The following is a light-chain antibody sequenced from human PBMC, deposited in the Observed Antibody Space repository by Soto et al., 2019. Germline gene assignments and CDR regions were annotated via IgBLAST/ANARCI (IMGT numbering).Light chain of an antibody. J-gene: IGKJ4*01. V-gene: IGKV1-12*01. CDR3: QQSNSFPLT. CDR2: AAS. CDR1: QGISSR. Sequence: DIQMTQSPSSVSASVGDRVTITCRASQGISSRLAWYQQKPGKAPNLLIYAASSLQSGVPSRFSGSGSETDFTLTIGSLQPEGFATYYCQQSNSFPLTFGGGTKVEIK.